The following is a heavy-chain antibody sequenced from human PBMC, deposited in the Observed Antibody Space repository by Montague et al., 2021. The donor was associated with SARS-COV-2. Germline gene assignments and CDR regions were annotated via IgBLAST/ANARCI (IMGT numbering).Heavy chain of an antibody. J-gene: IGHJ6*03. Sequence: SETLSLTCAVHGTPFSGYYWNWIRQPPGKGLEWIGEINHGGSTKYSPSLKSRLTISADTSKNQFSLKLTSVAAADTAVYYCARLRDGVVPSPILGVGPYYSYYYMDVWGRGTRSPSP. CDR3: ARLRDGVVPSPILGVGPYYSYYYMDV. CDR2: INHGGST. CDR1: GTPFSGYY. V-gene: IGHV4-34*01. D-gene: IGHD3-10*01.